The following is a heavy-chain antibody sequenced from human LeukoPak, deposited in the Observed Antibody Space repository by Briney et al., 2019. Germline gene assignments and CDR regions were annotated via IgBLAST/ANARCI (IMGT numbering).Heavy chain of an antibody. D-gene: IGHD3-10*01. CDR2: IYSGGST. Sequence: PGGSLRLSCAASGFTFSSYAMNWVRQAPGKGLEWVSVIYSGGSTYYADSVKGRFTISRDNSKNTLYLQMNSLRAEDTAVYYCARDGEAAFDIWGQGTMVTVSS. V-gene: IGHV3-53*01. CDR1: GFTFSSYA. J-gene: IGHJ3*02. CDR3: ARDGEAAFDI.